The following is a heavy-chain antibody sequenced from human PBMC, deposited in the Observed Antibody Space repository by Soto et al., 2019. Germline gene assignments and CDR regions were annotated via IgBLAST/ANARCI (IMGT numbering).Heavy chain of an antibody. V-gene: IGHV4-39*01. CDR3: ARPGYYRNWFDP. Sequence: QLQLQESGPGLVKPSETLSLTCTVSGGSISSSSYYWGWIRQPPGKGLEWIGSIYYSGSTYYNPSLKSRVTISGDTSKNQFSLKLSSVTAADTAVYYCARPGYYRNWFDPWGQGTLVTVSS. CDR1: GGSISSSSYY. D-gene: IGHD3-22*01. CDR2: IYYSGST. J-gene: IGHJ5*02.